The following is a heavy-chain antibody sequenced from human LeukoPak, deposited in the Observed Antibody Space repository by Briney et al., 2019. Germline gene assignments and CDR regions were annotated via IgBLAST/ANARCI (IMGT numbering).Heavy chain of an antibody. CDR3: IRDFRSGDL. CDR2: IYVDGRTT. CDR1: GFTFSNYW. Sequence: GGSLRLSCVASGFTFSNYWMHWVRQPPGKGLVWVSRIYVDGRTTNYADSVKGRFTISRDNAKNTVYLEMNSLSVEDTATYYCIRDFRSGDLWGQGTLVTVTS. J-gene: IGHJ5*02. V-gene: IGHV3-74*01.